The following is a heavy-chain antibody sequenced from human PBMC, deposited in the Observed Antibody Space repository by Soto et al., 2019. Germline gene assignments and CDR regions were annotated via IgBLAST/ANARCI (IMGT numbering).Heavy chain of an antibody. Sequence: SETLSLTCAVYGGSFSGYYWSWIRQPPGKGLEWIGEINHSGSTNYNPSLKSRVTISVDTSNNQFSLKLTSVTAADTAVYYCARVHVMVVAGSTFDYWGHGTLVTVSS. CDR1: GGSFSGYY. D-gene: IGHD6-19*01. V-gene: IGHV4-34*01. CDR2: INHSGST. J-gene: IGHJ4*01. CDR3: ARVHVMVVAGSTFDY.